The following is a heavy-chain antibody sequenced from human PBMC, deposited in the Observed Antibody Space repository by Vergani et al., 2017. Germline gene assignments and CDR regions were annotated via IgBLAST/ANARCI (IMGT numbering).Heavy chain of an antibody. J-gene: IGHJ5*02. D-gene: IGHD3-9*01. V-gene: IGHV3-64*01. Sequence: EVQLVESRGGLVQPGGSLRLSCAASGFTFSSYAIHWVRQAPGKGLEYVSAISSNGGSTYYANSVKGRFTISRDNSKNTLYLQMGSLRAEDMAVYYCARGPYYDILTGWLGPWGQGTLVTVSS. CDR3: ARGPYYDILTGWLGP. CDR2: ISSNGGST. CDR1: GFTFSSYA.